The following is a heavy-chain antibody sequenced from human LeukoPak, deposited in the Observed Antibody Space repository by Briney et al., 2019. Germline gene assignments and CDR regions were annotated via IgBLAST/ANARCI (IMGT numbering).Heavy chain of an antibody. CDR3: ARASGTEGGYYYYYYMDV. CDR2: IIPIFGTA. J-gene: IGHJ6*03. CDR1: GGTFSSYA. Sequence: SVKVSCKASGGTFSSYAISWVRQAPGQGLEWMGGIIPIFGTANYAQKFQGRVAITADESTSTAYMELSSLRSEDTAVYYCARASGTEGGYYYYYYMDVWGKGTTVTVSS. V-gene: IGHV1-69*01. D-gene: IGHD1-26*01.